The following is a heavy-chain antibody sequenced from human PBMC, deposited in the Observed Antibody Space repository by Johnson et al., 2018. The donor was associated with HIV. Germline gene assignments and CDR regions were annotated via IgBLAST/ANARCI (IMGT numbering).Heavy chain of an antibody. J-gene: IGHJ3*02. Sequence: VQLVESGGGLVKPGGSLRLSCAASGFTFSNAWMSWVRQAPGKGLEWVGRIKSKTDGGTTDYAAPVKGRFTISRDASKNTLYLQMNSLKTEDTAVYYCTTVSVSLGNAFDIWGQGTMVTVSS. CDR2: IKSKTDGGTT. V-gene: IGHV3-15*01. CDR3: TTVSVSLGNAFDI. CDR1: GFTFSNAW.